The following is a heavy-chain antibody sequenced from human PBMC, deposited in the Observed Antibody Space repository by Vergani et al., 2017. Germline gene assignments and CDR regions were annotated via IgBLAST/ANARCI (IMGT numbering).Heavy chain of an antibody. D-gene: IGHD3-22*01. CDR3: ARSVGRSGYSYMDV. CDR1: GYTFTSYD. V-gene: IGHV1-8*01. CDR2: MNPNSGNT. J-gene: IGHJ6*02. Sequence: QVQLVQSGAEVKKPGASVKVSCKASGYTFTSYDINWVRQATGQGLEWMGWMNPNSGNTGYAQKFQGRVTMTRNTSISTAYMELSSLRSGDTAVYYCARSVGRSGYSYMDVWGQGTTVTVSS.